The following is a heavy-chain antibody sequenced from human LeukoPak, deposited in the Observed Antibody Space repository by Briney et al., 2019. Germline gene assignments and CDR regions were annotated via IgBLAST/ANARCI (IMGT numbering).Heavy chain of an antibody. CDR2: IKPDSGSS. CDR1: GYTFTAYY. J-gene: IGHJ4*02. Sequence: ASVKVSCKASGYTFTAYYIHWLRQAPGQGPEWMGWIKPDSGSSHYAQKFQGRVTMTRDTSSNSAYMDLTSLKSVDTALYYCARARVPIAVAGLYYFDYWGQGALVTVSS. CDR3: ARARVPIAVAGLYYFDY. D-gene: IGHD6-19*01. V-gene: IGHV1-2*02.